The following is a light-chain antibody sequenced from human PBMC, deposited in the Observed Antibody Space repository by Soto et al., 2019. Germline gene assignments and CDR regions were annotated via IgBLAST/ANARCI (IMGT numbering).Light chain of an antibody. V-gene: IGLV2-14*01. CDR1: SSDVGGYNC. J-gene: IGLJ2*01. CDR3: SSFTSSSTVL. Sequence: QSPLTQPASVSGSAGQSITMSCTGTSSDVGGYNCVSWYQQHPGKSPKLMIYEVNNRPSGVSNRFSGSKSGNTASLTISGLQAEDEADYYCSSFTSSSTVLFGGGTKVTVL. CDR2: EVN.